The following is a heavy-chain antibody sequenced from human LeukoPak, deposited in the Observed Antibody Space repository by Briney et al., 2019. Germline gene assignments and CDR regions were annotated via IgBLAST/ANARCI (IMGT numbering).Heavy chain of an antibody. V-gene: IGHV3-7*01. Sequence: GGSLRLSCAPSGFTFSNYWMSWVRQAPGKGLEWGANIKEDGSDKYYAGSVKGRFTISRDNAKNTLYLQMNSLRAEDTAVYYCAKAGVAVAGYYFDYWGQGTLVTVSS. CDR1: GFTFSNYW. J-gene: IGHJ4*02. CDR2: IKEDGSDK. CDR3: AKAGVAVAGYYFDY. D-gene: IGHD6-19*01.